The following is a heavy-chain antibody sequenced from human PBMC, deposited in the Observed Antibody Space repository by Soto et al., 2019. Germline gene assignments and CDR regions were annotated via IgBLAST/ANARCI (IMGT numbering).Heavy chain of an antibody. CDR3: TTDVIPLLRYFDWFPMPGYYYYMDV. CDR1: GFTFSNAW. V-gene: IGHV3-15*01. J-gene: IGHJ6*03. D-gene: IGHD3-9*01. Sequence: EVQLVESGGGLVKPGGSLRLSCAASGFTFSNAWMSWVRQAPGKGLEWVGRIKSKTDGGTTDYAAPVKGRFTISRDDSKNTLYLQMNSLKTEDTAVYYCTTDVIPLLRYFDWFPMPGYYYYMDVWGKGTTVTVSS. CDR2: IKSKTDGGTT.